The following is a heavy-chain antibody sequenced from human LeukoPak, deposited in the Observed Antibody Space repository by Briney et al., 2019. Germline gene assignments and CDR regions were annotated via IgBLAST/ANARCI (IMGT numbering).Heavy chain of an antibody. D-gene: IGHD6-19*01. Sequence: SETLSLTCTVSGYSITSTYYWGWIRQPPGKGLEWIGYIYHSGSTYYNPSLKSRVTISVDMSKNHFSLRLSSVTAADTAMYYCARGTLYSGWSYYFDYWGQGSQVTVSS. CDR1: GYSITSTYY. V-gene: IGHV4-38-2*02. J-gene: IGHJ4*02. CDR3: ARGTLYSGWSYYFDY. CDR2: IYHSGST.